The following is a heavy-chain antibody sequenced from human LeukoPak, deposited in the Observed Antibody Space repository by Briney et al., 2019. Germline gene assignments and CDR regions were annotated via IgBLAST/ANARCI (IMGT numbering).Heavy chain of an antibody. CDR2: INPNSGGT. CDR3: ARDPSGLATLRWFDY. CDR1: GYTFTGYY. D-gene: IGHD2-15*01. V-gene: IGHV1-2*06. J-gene: IGHJ4*02. Sequence: ASVKVSCKASGYTFTGYYMHWVRQAPGQGLEWMGRINPNSGGTNYAQKFQGRVTMTRNTSISTAYMELSSLRSEDTAVYYCARDPSGLATLRWFDYWGQGTLVTVSS.